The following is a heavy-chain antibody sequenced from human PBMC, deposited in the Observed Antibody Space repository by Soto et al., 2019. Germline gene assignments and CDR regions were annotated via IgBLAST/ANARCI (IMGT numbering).Heavy chain of an antibody. Sequence: QLQLQESGPGLVKPSETLSLTCTVSGGSISSSSYYWGWIRQPPGKGLEWIGSIYYSGSTYYNPSRKRRVHISVDTSKNQFSLKLSSVTAADTAVYYCARRGSGSYSDYWGQGTLVTVSS. CDR2: IYYSGST. V-gene: IGHV4-39*01. J-gene: IGHJ4*02. D-gene: IGHD3-10*01. CDR1: GGSISSSSYY. CDR3: ARRGSGSYSDY.